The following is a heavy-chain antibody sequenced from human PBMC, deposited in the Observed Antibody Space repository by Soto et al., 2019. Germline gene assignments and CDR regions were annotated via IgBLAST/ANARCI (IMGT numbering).Heavy chain of an antibody. CDR3: ARGDDFDYYYGVDV. V-gene: IGHV1-2*02. J-gene: IGHJ6*02. CDR1: GYTFTGYY. Sequence: QVQLVQSGAEVKKPGASVKVSCKASGYTFTGYYMHWVRQAPGQGLEWMGWINPNSGGTNYAQKFQGRVTTTADKSTNTAYMELSSLTSEDTAVYYCARGDDFDYYYGVDVWGQGTTVTVSS. CDR2: INPNSGGT. D-gene: IGHD3-16*01.